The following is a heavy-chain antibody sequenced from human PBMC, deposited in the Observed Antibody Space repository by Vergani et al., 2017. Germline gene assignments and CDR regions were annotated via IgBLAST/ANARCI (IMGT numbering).Heavy chain of an antibody. J-gene: IGHJ6*03. CDR1: GESFRSIN. CDR2: INNDGHT. CDR3: ARVDTQVPATSHFDYMDV. D-gene: IGHD6-25*01. Sequence: QVQLQQWGAGVVKPSGTLSLTCAVFGESFRSINWCWIRQPPGKGLEWIGEINNDGHTNYNPSLESRVTVSRDTAKNQFSLNLMSVTAAATAVYYCARVDTQVPATSHFDYMDVWGKGTTVVVSS. V-gene: IGHV4-34*02.